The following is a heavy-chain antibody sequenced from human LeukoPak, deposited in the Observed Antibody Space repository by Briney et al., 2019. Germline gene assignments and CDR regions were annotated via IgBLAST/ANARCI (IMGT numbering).Heavy chain of an antibody. V-gene: IGHV3-30*03. CDR1: GFTFSSYG. CDR2: ISYDGSNK. J-gene: IGHJ4*02. Sequence: PGGSLRLSCAASGFTFSSYGMHWVRQAPGKGLEWVAVISYDGSNKYYADSVKGRFTISRDNSKNTLYLQMNSLRAEDTAVYYCARARTTRGFDHWGQGTLVTVSS. CDR3: ARARTTRGFDH. D-gene: IGHD4-17*01.